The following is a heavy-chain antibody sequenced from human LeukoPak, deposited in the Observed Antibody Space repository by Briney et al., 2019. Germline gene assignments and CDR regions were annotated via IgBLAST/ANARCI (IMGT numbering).Heavy chain of an antibody. Sequence: GGSLRLSCAASGFTFSSHDMHWVRQVTGKGLEWVSAIGPAGDTYYPTSVKGRFTVSRENAKNSLYLQMNSLRAGDTAVYYCARGRSRATITWYIDLWGRGTLVTVSS. CDR1: GFTFSSHD. V-gene: IGHV3-13*01. CDR3: ARGRSRATITWYIDL. D-gene: IGHD1-14*01. CDR2: IGPAGDT. J-gene: IGHJ2*01.